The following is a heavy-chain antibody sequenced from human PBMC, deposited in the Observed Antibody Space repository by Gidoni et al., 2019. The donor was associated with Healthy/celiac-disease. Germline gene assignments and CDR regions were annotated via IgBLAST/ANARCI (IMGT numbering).Heavy chain of an antibody. J-gene: IGHJ6*02. Sequence: QVQLVQSGAEVKKPGASVKVSGKASGYTCTGYYMHRVRQAPGQGLEWMGWLNPHSGGTNYAQKFQGRVTMTRDTSISTAYMELSRLRSDDTAVYYCARGVSYYGSGSYDPYSYYGMDVWGQGTTVTVSS. V-gene: IGHV1-2*02. CDR1: GYTCTGYY. CDR2: LNPHSGGT. D-gene: IGHD3-10*01. CDR3: ARGVSYYGSGSYDPYSYYGMDV.